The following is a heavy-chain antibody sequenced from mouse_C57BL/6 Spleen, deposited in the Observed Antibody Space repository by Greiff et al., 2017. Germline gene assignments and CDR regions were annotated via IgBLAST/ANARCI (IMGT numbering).Heavy chain of an antibody. D-gene: IGHD2-4*01. CDR2: IRNKANNHAT. J-gene: IGHJ4*01. V-gene: IGHV6-6*01. CDR1: GFTFSDAW. Sequence: EVQLVESGGGLVQPGGSMKLSCAASGFTFSDAWMDWVRQSPEKGLEWVAEIRNKANNHATYYAESVKGRFTISRDDSKSSVYLQMNSLRAEDTGIYYGTRGYDYEGAMDYWGQGTSVTVSS. CDR3: TRGYDYEGAMDY.